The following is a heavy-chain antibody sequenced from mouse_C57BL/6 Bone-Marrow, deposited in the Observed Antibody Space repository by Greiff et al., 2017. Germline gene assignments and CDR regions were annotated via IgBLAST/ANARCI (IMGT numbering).Heavy chain of an antibody. J-gene: IGHJ3*01. D-gene: IGHD1-1*01. V-gene: IGHV1-81*01. CDR2: LYPRSGNT. Sequence: QVQLKQSGAELARPGASVKLSCKASGYTFTSYGLSWVKQRTGQGLEWIGELYPRSGNTYYNEKFKGKATLTADKSSSTAYMLLRSLTSEDSAVYFCARSGNYYSCFAYWGQGTLVTVSA. CDR3: ARSGNYYSCFAY. CDR1: GYTFTSYG.